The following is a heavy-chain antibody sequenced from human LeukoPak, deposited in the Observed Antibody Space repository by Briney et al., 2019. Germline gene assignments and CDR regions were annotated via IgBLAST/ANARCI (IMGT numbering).Heavy chain of an antibody. D-gene: IGHD3-3*01. Sequence: NPSETLSLTCTVSGGSISSYYWSWIRLPPGKGLEWIGYIYYSGSTNYNPSLKSRVTISVDTSKNQFSLRLSSATAADTAVYYCARHIRYYHFWSGPQNYYYGMDVWGQGTTVTVSS. CDR2: IYYSGST. V-gene: IGHV4-59*08. CDR1: GGSISSYY. J-gene: IGHJ6*02. CDR3: ARHIRYYHFWSGPQNYYYGMDV.